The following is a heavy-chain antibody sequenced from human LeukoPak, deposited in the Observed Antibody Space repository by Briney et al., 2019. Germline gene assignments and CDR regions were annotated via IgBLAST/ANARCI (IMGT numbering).Heavy chain of an antibody. CDR3: ARDLTDILTGGNWFDP. CDR2: ISSSSSYI. V-gene: IGHV3-21*01. CDR1: GFTFSSYS. Sequence: GGSLRLSCAASGFTFSSYSMNWVRQAPGKGLEWVSSISSSSSYIYYADSVKGRFTISRDNAKNSLYLQMNSLRAEDTAVYYCARDLTDILTGGNWFDPWGQGTLVTVSS. D-gene: IGHD3-9*01. J-gene: IGHJ5*02.